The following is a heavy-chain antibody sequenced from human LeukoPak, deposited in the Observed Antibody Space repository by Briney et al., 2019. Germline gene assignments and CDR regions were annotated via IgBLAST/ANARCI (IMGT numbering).Heavy chain of an antibody. D-gene: IGHD4-17*01. CDR2: IYHSRST. V-gene: IGHV4-30-2*01. J-gene: IGHJ4*02. CDR1: GGSISSGGYS. Sequence: SETLSLTCAVSGGSISSGGYSWSWIRQPPGKGLEWIGYIYHSRSTYYNPSLKSRVTISVDRSKNQFSLKLSSVTAADTAVYYCASQGFADYGDYVGSFDYWGQGTLVTVSS. CDR3: ASQGFADYGDYVGSFDY.